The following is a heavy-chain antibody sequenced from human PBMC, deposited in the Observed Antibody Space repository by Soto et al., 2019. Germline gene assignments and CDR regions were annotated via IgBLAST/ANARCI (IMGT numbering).Heavy chain of an antibody. J-gene: IGHJ4*02. CDR2: MYSSTTGGST. CDR1: GFIISSNS. Sequence: EGQLVETGGGLMQPGGSVRLSWAASGFIISSNSISWVRQAPGKGLEWVAMMYSSTTGGSTYYADSVRGRFTISRDNSKNTLYLQMISLRAGDSGVYYCARLPTSSAYDVDYWGQGTLVTVSS. V-gene: IGHV3-53*02. D-gene: IGHD5-12*01. CDR3: ARLPTSSAYDVDY.